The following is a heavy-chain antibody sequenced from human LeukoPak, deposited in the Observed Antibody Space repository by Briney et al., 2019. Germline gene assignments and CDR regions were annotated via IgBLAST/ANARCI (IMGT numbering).Heavy chain of an antibody. V-gene: IGHV3-33*06. CDR3: AKGGGYCSGGSCPRNYYYYYMDV. Sequence: GGSLRLSCAASGLTFSTYGMHWVRQAPGKGLEWVAVIWFDGSNTYYADSVKGRFTISRDNSKNTLYLQMNSLRAEDTAVYYCAKGGGYCSGGSCPRNYYYYYMDVWGKGTTVTVSS. CDR1: GLTFSTYG. J-gene: IGHJ6*03. D-gene: IGHD2-15*01. CDR2: IWFDGSNT.